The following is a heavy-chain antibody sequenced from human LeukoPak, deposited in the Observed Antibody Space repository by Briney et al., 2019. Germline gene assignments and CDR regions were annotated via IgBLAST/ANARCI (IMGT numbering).Heavy chain of an antibody. V-gene: IGHV3-15*01. D-gene: IGHD3-22*01. CDR1: GFTFSNTW. CDR3: TTDPRYYDSSGSYYLVEAFDV. J-gene: IGHJ3*01. Sequence: GGSLRLSCAASGFTFSNTWISWVRQAPGKGLEWVGHIKSKTDGGTTDYGAPVNGRFTISRDDSKNTVYLQMNSLTTEDTAVYYCTTDPRYYDSSGSYYLVEAFDVWGQGTRVIVSS. CDR2: IKSKTDGGTT.